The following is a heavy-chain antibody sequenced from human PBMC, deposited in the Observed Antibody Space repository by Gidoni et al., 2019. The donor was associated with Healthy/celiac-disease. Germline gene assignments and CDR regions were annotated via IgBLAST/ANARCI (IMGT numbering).Heavy chain of an antibody. CDR1: GFTFTSSA. D-gene: IGHD3-16*02. CDR2: IVVGSGNT. Sequence: QMQLVQSGPEVKKPGTSVKVSCKASGFTFTSSAMQWVRQARGQRLEWIGWIVVGSGNTNYAQKFQERVTITRDMSTSTAYMELSSLRSEDTAVYYCAADLTYDYVWGSYRSDYWGQGTLVTVSS. V-gene: IGHV1-58*02. J-gene: IGHJ4*02. CDR3: AADLTYDYVWGSYRSDY.